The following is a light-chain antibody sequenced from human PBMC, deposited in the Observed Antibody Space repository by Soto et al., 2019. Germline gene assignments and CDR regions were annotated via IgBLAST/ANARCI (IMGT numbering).Light chain of an antibody. J-gene: IGKJ4*01. CDR2: ATA. CDR1: QSVSSY. Sequence: EIVLTQSPATLSLSPGERATLSCRASQSVSSYLAWYQQKPGQAPRLLMHATATRATGIPARFSGSGSGTEFTLTITSLQSEDFAIYYCQQYRDWPLTFGGGTK. V-gene: IGKV3-15*01. CDR3: QQYRDWPLT.